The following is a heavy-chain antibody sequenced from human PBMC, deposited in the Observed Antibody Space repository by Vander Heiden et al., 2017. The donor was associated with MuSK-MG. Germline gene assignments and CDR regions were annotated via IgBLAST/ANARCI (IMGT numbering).Heavy chain of an antibody. Sequence: QVQLQQWGAGLLKPSETLSLTCAVYGGSFSGYYWSWIRQPPGKGLEWIGEINHSGSTNYNPSLKSRVTISVDTSKNQFSLKLSSVTAADTAVYYCARAQPGGWLFAWFDPWGQGTLVTVSS. V-gene: IGHV4-34*01. CDR2: INHSGST. J-gene: IGHJ5*02. CDR3: ARAQPGGWLFAWFDP. CDR1: GGSFSGYY. D-gene: IGHD3-22*01.